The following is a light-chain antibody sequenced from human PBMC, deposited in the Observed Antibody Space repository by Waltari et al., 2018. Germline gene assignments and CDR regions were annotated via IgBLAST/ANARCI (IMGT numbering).Light chain of an antibody. CDR2: EVS. J-gene: IGLJ1*01. V-gene: IGLV2-14*01. CDR3: SSYTSSSTSPYV. Sequence: QSALTQPASVSGSPGQSITISCTGTSSDVGGSNYVPWSQQPPGKAPKLMIYEVSNRPSGVSNRFSGSKSGNTASLTISGLQAEDEADYYCSSYTSSSTSPYVFGTGTKVTVL. CDR1: SSDVGGSNY.